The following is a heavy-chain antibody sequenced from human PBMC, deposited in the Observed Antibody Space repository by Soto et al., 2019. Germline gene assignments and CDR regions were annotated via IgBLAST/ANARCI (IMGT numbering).Heavy chain of an antibody. Sequence: PGESLKISCKGSGYSFTSYWIGWVHQMPGKGLEWXXXXXXXXXXTRYSPSFQGQVTISADKSISTAYLQWSSLKASDTAMYYCARLAARLGWFDPWGQGTLVTVSS. V-gene: IGHV5-51*07. CDR1: GYSFTSYW. J-gene: IGHJ5*02. D-gene: IGHD6-6*01. CDR2: XXXXXXXT. CDR3: ARLAARLGWFDP.